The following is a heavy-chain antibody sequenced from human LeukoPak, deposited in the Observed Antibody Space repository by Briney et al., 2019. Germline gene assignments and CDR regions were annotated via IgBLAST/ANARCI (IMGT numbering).Heavy chain of an antibody. CDR3: AKDRYGSGSYYFDY. D-gene: IGHD3-10*01. Sequence: GGSLRLSCAASGFTFDDYAMHWVRHAPGKGLEWVSGISWNSGSIGYADSVKGRFTISRDNAKNSLYLQMNSLRTEDTALYYCAKDRYGSGSYYFDYWGQGTLVTVSS. J-gene: IGHJ4*02. CDR2: ISWNSGSI. V-gene: IGHV3-9*01. CDR1: GFTFDDYA.